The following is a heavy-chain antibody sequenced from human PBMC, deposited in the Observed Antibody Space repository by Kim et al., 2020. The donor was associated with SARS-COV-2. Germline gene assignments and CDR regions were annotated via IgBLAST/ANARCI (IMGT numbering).Heavy chain of an antibody. CDR1: GFAFSTYG. CDR3: AKGRYYDSTVSYPEFDY. J-gene: IGHJ4*02. D-gene: IGHD3-22*01. V-gene: IGHV3-30*18. Sequence: GGSLRLSCAASGFAFSTYGFHWVRQAPGKGLEWVSFISYDGNYKYYAGSVKGRFSISRDNSENTLYLQMNTLRAEDTAVYYCAKGRYYDSTVSYPEFDYWGQGTLVTVSS. CDR2: ISYDGNYK.